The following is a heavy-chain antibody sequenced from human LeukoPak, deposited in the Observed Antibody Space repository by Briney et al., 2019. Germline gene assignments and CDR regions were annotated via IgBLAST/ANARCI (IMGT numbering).Heavy chain of an antibody. J-gene: IGHJ4*02. CDR2: IIASGGRV. CDR1: AFTYSTYA. D-gene: IGHD3-10*01. CDR3: VISAKLFGVY. Sequence: GGSLRLSCAASAFTYSTYAMSWVRQAPGKGLEWVSGIIASGGRVYYADSVKGRFTISRDDSKNTLYLQMNSLRAEDTALYYCVISAKLFGVYWGQGTLVTVSS. V-gene: IGHV3-23*01.